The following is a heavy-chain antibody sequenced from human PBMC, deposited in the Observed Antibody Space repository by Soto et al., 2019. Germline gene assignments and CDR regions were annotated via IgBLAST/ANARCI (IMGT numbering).Heavy chain of an antibody. V-gene: IGHV2-5*02. CDR2: IYWGDDM. Sequence: GPTLVNPTQSLALSCGCSALSLSPGGVGGGWIRQAPGKALVRLALIYWGDDMRYSPSQRSRLLITKDTSKSQVVLTMTDMEPLGTSTYYCRQSRCGCVCLQSYASEYYYGMDVWGEGSNVTVCS. CDR1: ALSLSPGGVG. CDR3: RQSRCGCVCLQSYASEYYYGMDV. J-gene: IGHJ6*04. D-gene: IGHD5-18*01.